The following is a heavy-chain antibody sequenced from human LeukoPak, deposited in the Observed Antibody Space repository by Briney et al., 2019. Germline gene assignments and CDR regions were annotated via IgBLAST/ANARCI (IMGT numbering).Heavy chain of an antibody. V-gene: IGHV3-48*04. CDR2: ISSSSSTI. J-gene: IGHJ4*02. CDR1: GFTFSSYS. Sequence: GGSLRLSCAASGFTFSSYSMNWVRQAPGKGLEWVSYISSSSSTIYYADSVKGRFTISRDNTKNSLYLQMNSLRAEDTAVYYCARVVPYYYDSSGQPIWGQGTLVTVSS. CDR3: ARVVPYYYDSSGQPI. D-gene: IGHD3-22*01.